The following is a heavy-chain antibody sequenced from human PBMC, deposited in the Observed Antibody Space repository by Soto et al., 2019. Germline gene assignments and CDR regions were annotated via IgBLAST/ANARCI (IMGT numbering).Heavy chain of an antibody. D-gene: IGHD5-18*01. CDR1: GYTFTGYY. V-gene: IGHV1-2*02. Sequence: GASVKVSCKASGYTFTGYYMHWVRQAPGQGLEWMGWINPNSGGTNYAQKFQGRVTMTRDTSISTAYMELSRLRSDDTAVYYCARDSYGLYYYGMDVWGQGTTVTVSS. CDR2: INPNSGGT. J-gene: IGHJ6*02. CDR3: ARDSYGLYYYGMDV.